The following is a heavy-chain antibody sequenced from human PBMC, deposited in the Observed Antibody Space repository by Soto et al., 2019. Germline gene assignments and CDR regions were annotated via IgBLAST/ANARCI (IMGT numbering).Heavy chain of an antibody. V-gene: IGHV4-30-2*06. CDR2: ISHLEST. J-gene: IGHJ4*02. D-gene: IGHD5-12*01. Sequence: QLQLQESGSGLVKTSETLSLTCTVSGASISYGGFSWSWIRQSPGKGLEWIGYISHLESTYFHPSFKSRLTMSIDRTRNQFSLKRSSVTAADMAVYYCVRGGGYDSLADWGQGVLVAVSS. CDR3: VRGGGYDSLAD. CDR1: GASISYGGFS.